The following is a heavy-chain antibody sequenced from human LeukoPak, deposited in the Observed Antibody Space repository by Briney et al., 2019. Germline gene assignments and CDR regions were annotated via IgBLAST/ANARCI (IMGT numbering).Heavy chain of an antibody. CDR2: IIPIFGTA. J-gene: IGHJ4*02. Sequence: ASVKVSCKASGGTFGSYAISWVRQAPGQGLEWMGRIIPIFGTANYAQKFQGRVTITTDESTSTAYMELSSLRSEDTAVYYCAREGPLHDFWSGYYSDYWGRGPWSPSPQ. CDR3: AREGPLHDFWSGYYSDY. D-gene: IGHD3-3*01. V-gene: IGHV1-69*05. CDR1: GGTFGSYA.